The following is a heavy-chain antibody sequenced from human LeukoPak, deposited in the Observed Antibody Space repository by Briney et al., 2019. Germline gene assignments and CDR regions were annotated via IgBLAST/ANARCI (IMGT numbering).Heavy chain of an antibody. CDR2: INPNSGGT. Sequence: ASVKVSCKASGYTFTGYYMHWVRQAPGQGLEWMGWINPNSGGTNYAQKFQGRVTMARDTSISTAYMELSRLRSDDTAVYYCAREGEYNWNLRNWFDPWGQGTLVTVSS. V-gene: IGHV1-2*02. J-gene: IGHJ5*02. CDR3: AREGEYNWNLRNWFDP. CDR1: GYTFTGYY. D-gene: IGHD1-7*01.